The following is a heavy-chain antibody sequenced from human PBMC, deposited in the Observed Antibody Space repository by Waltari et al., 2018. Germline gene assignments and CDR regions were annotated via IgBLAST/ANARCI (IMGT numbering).Heavy chain of an antibody. CDR2: IYYSGST. J-gene: IGHJ4*02. V-gene: IGHV4-30-4*08. Sequence: QVQLQESGPGLVKPSQTLSLTCTVSGGSISSGDYYWSWIRPPPGKGLEWIGYIYYSGSTYYNPSLKSRVTISVDTSKNQFSLKLSSVTAADTAVYYCARVSGVVVPAASIDYWGQGTLVTVSS. CDR1: GGSISSGDYY. D-gene: IGHD2-2*01. CDR3: ARVSGVVVPAASIDY.